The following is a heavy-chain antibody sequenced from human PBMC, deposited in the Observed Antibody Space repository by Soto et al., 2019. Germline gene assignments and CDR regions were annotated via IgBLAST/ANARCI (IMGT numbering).Heavy chain of an antibody. J-gene: IGHJ4*03. Sequence: PSETLSLTCTVSGDSISSGSYWGWIRQPPQDGGELCSTIDHAATTFCTPSLQSRIPISVDTCNSQFSLRLTSVTAADTDNCAWARVCVMVLAGSTFDYWGPGTLVTVSS. CDR2: IDHAATT. V-gene: IGHV4-38-2*02. D-gene: IGHD3-9*01. CDR1: GDSISSGSY. CDR3: ARVCVMVLAGSTFDY.